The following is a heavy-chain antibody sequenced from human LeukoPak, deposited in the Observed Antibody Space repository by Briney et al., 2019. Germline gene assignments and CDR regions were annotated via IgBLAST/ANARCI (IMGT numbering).Heavy chain of an antibody. J-gene: IGHJ5*02. D-gene: IGHD3-10*01. CDR1: GGSISSSSYY. Sequence: SETLSLTCTVSGGSISSSSYYWGWIRQPPGKGLEWIGSIYYSGSTYYNPSLKSRVTISVDTSKNQFSLKLSSVTAADTAVYYCARQTWGSWARESDWFDPWGQGTLVTVSS. V-gene: IGHV4-39*01. CDR3: ARQTWGSWARESDWFDP. CDR2: IYYSGST.